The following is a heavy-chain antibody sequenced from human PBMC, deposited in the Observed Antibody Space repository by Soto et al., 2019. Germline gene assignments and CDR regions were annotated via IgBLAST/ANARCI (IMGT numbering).Heavy chain of an antibody. CDR3: TRAGLWFGEADY. CDR1: GGSFSGYY. V-gene: IGHV4-34*01. CDR2: INHSGST. D-gene: IGHD3-10*01. Sequence: PSETLSLTCAVYGGSFSGYYWSWTRQPPGKGLEWIGEINHSGSTNYNPSLKSRVTISVDTSKNQFSLKLSSVTAADTAVYYCTRAGLWFGEADYWGQGTLVTVSS. J-gene: IGHJ4*02.